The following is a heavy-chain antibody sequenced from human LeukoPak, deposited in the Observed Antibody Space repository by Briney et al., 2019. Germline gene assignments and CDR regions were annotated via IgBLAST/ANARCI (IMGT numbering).Heavy chain of an antibody. V-gene: IGHV4-4*09. Sequence: SETLSLTCTVSGGSISSYYCSWIRQPPGKGLEWIGYIYTSGSTNYNPSLKSRVTISVDTSKNQFSLKLSSVTAADTAVYYCARLRAAFNWFDPWGQGTLVTVSS. J-gene: IGHJ5*02. CDR1: GGSISSYY. CDR2: IYTSGST. CDR3: ARLRAAFNWFDP. D-gene: IGHD2-15*01.